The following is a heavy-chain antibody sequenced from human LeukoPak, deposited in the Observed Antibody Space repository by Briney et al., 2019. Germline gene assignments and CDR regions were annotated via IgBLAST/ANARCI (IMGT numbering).Heavy chain of an antibody. CDR3: APSRGGDYGSYYFDY. CDR1: GFTFSSYS. D-gene: IGHD3-10*01. CDR2: ISSSSSTI. J-gene: IGHJ4*02. Sequence: GGSLRLSCAASGFTFSSYSMNWVRQAPGKGLEWVSYISSSSSTIYYADSVKGRFTISRDNAKNSLYLQMNSLRAEDTAVYYCAPSRGGDYGSYYFDYWGQGTLVTVSS. V-gene: IGHV3-48*01.